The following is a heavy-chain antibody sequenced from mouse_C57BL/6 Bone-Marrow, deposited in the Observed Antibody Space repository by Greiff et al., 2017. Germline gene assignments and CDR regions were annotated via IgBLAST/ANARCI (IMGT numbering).Heavy chain of an antibody. V-gene: IGHV1-53*01. J-gene: IGHJ1*03. Sequence: QVQLQQPGTELVKPGASVKLSCKASGYTFTSYWMHWVKQRPGQGLEWIGNINPSNGGTNYNEKFKSKATLTVDKSSSTAYMQLSSLTSRDSAVYYCARSLYSIYERWYVDVWGTGTTVTVSS. D-gene: IGHD2-5*01. CDR3: ARSLYSIYERWYVDV. CDR2: INPSNGGT. CDR1: GYTFTSYW.